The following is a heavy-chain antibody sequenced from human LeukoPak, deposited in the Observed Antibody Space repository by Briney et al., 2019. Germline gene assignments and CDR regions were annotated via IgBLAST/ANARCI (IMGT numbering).Heavy chain of an antibody. D-gene: IGHD3-10*01. J-gene: IGHJ4*02. CDR3: ARASSYYYGSGSYPDY. Sequence: ASVKVSCKASGYTFTSYGISWVRQAPGQGLEWMGWISAYNGNTNYAQKLQGRVTITADESTSTAYMELSSLRSEDTAVYYCARASSYYYGSGSYPDYWGQGTLVTVSS. CDR2: ISAYNGNT. CDR1: GYTFTSYG. V-gene: IGHV1-18*01.